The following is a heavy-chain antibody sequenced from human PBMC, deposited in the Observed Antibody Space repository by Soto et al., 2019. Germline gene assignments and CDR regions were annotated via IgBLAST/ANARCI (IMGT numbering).Heavy chain of an antibody. CDR2: ISNTXSYT. CDR1: GGKCIDQY. CDR3: ARDDSLGPYSCGKFDC. Sequence: RLWKRAAGGKCIDQYVSWITKKPGPRLELVTQISNTXSYTHYADCVKSRFTISRGNAKITLYLQMNRLRADDTAVYYCARDDSLGPYSCGKFDCGGQRTLVTVS. V-gene: IGHV3-11*06. J-gene: IGHJ4*02. D-gene: IGHD5-18*01.